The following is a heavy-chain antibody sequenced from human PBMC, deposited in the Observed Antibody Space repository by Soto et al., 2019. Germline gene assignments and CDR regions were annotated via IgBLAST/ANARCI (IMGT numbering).Heavy chain of an antibody. V-gene: IGHV4-59*01. CDR3: AILDYGDSNFDY. CDR1: GGSISSYY. J-gene: IGHJ4*02. Sequence: ETLSLTCTVSGGSISSYYWSWIRQPPGKGLEWIGYIYYSGSTNYNPSLKSRVTISVDTSKNQFSLKLSSVTAADTAVYYCAILDYGDSNFDYWGQGTLVTVSS. CDR2: IYYSGST. D-gene: IGHD4-17*01.